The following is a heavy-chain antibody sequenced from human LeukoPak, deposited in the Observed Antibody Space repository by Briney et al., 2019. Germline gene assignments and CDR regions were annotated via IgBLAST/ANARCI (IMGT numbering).Heavy chain of an antibody. CDR2: ISSSSTTI. CDR1: GFTFSSYS. V-gene: IGHV3-48*02. J-gene: IGHJ6*02. Sequence: PGGSLRLSCAASGFTFSSYSMNWVRQAPGKGVEWVSYISSSSTTIYYADSVKGRFTISRDNAKNSLHLQMNSLRDEDTAVYYCARPVRDYFYGMDVWGQGTTVAVSS. CDR3: ARPVRDYFYGMDV.